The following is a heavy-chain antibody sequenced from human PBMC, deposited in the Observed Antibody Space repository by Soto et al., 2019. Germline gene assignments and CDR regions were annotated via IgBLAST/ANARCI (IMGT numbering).Heavy chain of an antibody. CDR1: GGSMRNVY. J-gene: IGHJ4*01. D-gene: IGHD2-15*01. CDR3: ARAHAPTLPFDY. CDR2: IFHSGNA. V-gene: IGHV4-59*01. Sequence: SETLSLTCTVSGGSMRNVYWSWIRQPPGKRLEWIGFIFHSGNAKYNPSLKSRVTISIDTSKSQLSLSLDSVTAADTAVYFCARAHAPTLPFDYWGLGTLVTVSS.